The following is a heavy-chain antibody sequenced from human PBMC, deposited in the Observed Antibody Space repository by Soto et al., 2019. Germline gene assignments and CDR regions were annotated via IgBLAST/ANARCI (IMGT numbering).Heavy chain of an antibody. D-gene: IGHD3-9*01. V-gene: IGHV4-59*08. Sequence: PSETLSLTCTVSGGSISSYYWSWIRQPPGKGLEWIGYIYYSGSTNYNPSLKSRITISVDTSKNQFSLKLSSVTAADTAVYYCARQGRYFDWLLPRYYYYYMDVWGKGTTVTVSS. J-gene: IGHJ6*03. CDR1: GGSISSYY. CDR3: ARQGRYFDWLLPRYYYYYMDV. CDR2: IYYSGST.